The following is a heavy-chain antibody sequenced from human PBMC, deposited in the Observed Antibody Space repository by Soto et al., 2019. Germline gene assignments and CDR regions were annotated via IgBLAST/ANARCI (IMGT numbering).Heavy chain of an antibody. CDR1: GFTISSYG. V-gene: IGHV3-30*18. CDR3: AKDKEYYFDY. D-gene: IGHD3-10*01. J-gene: IGHJ4*02. Sequence: PVGSLRLSCAASGFTISSYGMHWVRQAPGKGLEWVAVISYDGSNKYYADSVKGRFTISRDNSKNTLYLQMNSLRAEDTAVYYCAKDKEYYFDYWGQGTLVTSPQ. CDR2: ISYDGSNK.